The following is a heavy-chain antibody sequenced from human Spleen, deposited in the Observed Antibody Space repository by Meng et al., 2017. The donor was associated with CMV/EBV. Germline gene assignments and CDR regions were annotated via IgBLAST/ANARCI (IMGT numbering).Heavy chain of an antibody. J-gene: IGHJ6*02. CDR1: GFHFGTYW. CDR2: MNQDGSEK. Sequence: GESLKISCAGSGFHFGTYWMTWVRQAPGKGLEWVANMNQDGSEKYYVDSVKGRFTVSRDNAKNSLYLQMNSLRVEDTAVYYCARYLRFAYYGMDVWGQGTTVTVSS. V-gene: IGHV3-7*01. CDR3: ARYLRFAYYGMDV. D-gene: IGHD3-3*01.